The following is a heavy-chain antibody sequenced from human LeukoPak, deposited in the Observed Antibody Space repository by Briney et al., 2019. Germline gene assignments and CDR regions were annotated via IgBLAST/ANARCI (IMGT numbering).Heavy chain of an antibody. V-gene: IGHV4-59*12. CDR2: IYYSGST. D-gene: IGHD3-22*01. CDR1: GGSISSYY. Sequence: SETLSLTCTVSGGSISSYYWSWIRQPPGKGLEWIGYIYYSGSTNYNPSLKSRVTMSVDTSKNQFSLKLSSVTAADTAVYYCARAQYYYDSSGRNWFDPWSQGTLVTVSS. J-gene: IGHJ5*02. CDR3: ARAQYYYDSSGRNWFDP.